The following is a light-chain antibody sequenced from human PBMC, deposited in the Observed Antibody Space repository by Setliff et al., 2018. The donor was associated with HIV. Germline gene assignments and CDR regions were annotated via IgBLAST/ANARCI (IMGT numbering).Light chain of an antibody. Sequence: QSVLAQPASVSGSPGQSITISCSGTSSDVGGYNYVSWYQQHPGKAPKLMIYDVSKRPSGVPTRFSGSKSGNTASLTISGLQAEDEADYFCNSYTSSSTLYVFGTGTKGTVL. V-gene: IGLV2-14*01. CDR2: DVS. CDR3: NSYTSSSTLYV. J-gene: IGLJ1*01. CDR1: SSDVGGYNY.